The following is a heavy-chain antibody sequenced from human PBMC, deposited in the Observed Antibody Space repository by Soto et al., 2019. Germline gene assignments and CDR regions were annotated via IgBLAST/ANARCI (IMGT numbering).Heavy chain of an antibody. Sequence: EVQLVESGGGLVQPGGSLRLSCAASGFTFSDYSVNWVRQAPGQGLEWISYISNRYSIISYADSVKGRFTISTDSANNSLYLEMNGLRAEDTAVYQCVRDHEWAFDYWVQGTLVTVSS. CDR3: VRDHEWAFDY. CDR1: GFTFSDYS. V-gene: IGHV3-48*01. J-gene: IGHJ4*02. CDR2: ISNRYSII. D-gene: IGHD1-26*01.